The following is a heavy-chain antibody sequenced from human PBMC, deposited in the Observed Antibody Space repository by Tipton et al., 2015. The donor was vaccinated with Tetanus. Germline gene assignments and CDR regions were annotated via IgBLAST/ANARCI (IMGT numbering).Heavy chain of an antibody. J-gene: IGHJ4*02. V-gene: IGHV4-31*03. D-gene: IGHD5-12*01. CDR3: ARANNDYPKKGPFDY. Sequence: TLSLTCTVSGGSVNSGGYYWTWIRLHPRKGLEYIGYVYNSGTTYYKPSLERRVTISIDISTNQFSLSLRSVITADTAVYYCARANNDYPKKGPFDYWGQGILVIVSS. CDR2: VYNSGTT. CDR1: GGSVNSGGYY.